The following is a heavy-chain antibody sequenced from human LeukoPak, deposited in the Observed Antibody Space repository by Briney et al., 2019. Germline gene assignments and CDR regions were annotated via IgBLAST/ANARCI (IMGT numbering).Heavy chain of an antibody. J-gene: IGHJ4*02. Sequence: GGSLRLSCAASGFAFSSYSMSWVRQAPGKGLEWVSYISTSSSTIYYADSVKGRFTISRDNAKNSLYLQMNSLRAEDTAVYYCARGEPSGSGPHWGQGTLVTVSS. V-gene: IGHV3-48*01. CDR1: GFAFSSYS. D-gene: IGHD3-10*01. CDR2: ISTSSSTI. CDR3: ARGEPSGSGPH.